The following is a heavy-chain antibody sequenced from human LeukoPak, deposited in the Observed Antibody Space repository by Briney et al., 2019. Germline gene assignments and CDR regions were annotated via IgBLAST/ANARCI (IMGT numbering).Heavy chain of an antibody. CDR2: IVVGSGNT. D-gene: IGHD4-11*01. J-gene: IGHJ6*02. CDR3: AAELHPGGYYYGMVV. Sequence: ASVKVSCKASGFTFTSSAVQWVRQARGQRLEWIGWIVVGSGNTNYAQKFQERVTITRDMSTSTAYMELSSLRSEDTAVYYCAAELHPGGYYYGMVVWGQGTTVTVSS. CDR1: GFTFTSSA. V-gene: IGHV1-58*01.